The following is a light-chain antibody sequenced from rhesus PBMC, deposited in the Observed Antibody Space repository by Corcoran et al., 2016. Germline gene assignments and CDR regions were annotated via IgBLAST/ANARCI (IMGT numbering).Light chain of an antibody. CDR1: KGISTN. CDR2: TAS. J-gene: IGKJ3*01. Sequence: DIQMTQSPSSLSASVGDRVTITCQASKGISTNLAWYQQHPGKVPKLLTCTASILQSGVPSRFIGSGSGTDLHLTISSLKPEVFAAYYCQPGYNIFTFGPGTNLDVK. CDR3: QPGYNIFT. V-gene: IGKV1S17*01.